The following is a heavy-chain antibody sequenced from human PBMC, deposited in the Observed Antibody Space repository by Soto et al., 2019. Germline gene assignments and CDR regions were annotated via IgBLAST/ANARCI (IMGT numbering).Heavy chain of an antibody. J-gene: IGHJ6*02. Sequence: LSQTLSLTCAISGDSVSSNSAAWNWIRQSPSRGLEWLGRTYYRSKWYNDYAVSVKSRITINPDTSKNQFSLQLNSVTPEDTAVYYCARDLDVRFLEWLSNYYYYGMDVWGQGTTVTVSS. CDR3: ARDLDVRFLEWLSNYYYYGMDV. D-gene: IGHD3-3*01. CDR1: GDSVSSNSAA. V-gene: IGHV6-1*01. CDR2: TYYRSKWYN.